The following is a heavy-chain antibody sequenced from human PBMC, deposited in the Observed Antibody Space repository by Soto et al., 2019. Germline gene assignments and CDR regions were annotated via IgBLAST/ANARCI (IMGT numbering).Heavy chain of an antibody. D-gene: IGHD1-7*01. J-gene: IGHJ4*02. V-gene: IGHV3-33*01. Sequence: GGSLRLSCVASGFTFSDYGIHWVRQAPDRGLEWVAVVWFDGSIQYYGDSVKGRFTISRDNSNNTVDLQMNNLRAEDTAVYYCARVDFGGNSYYFDYWGQGTPVTVSS. CDR2: VWFDGSIQ. CDR3: ARVDFGGNSYYFDY. CDR1: GFTFSDYG.